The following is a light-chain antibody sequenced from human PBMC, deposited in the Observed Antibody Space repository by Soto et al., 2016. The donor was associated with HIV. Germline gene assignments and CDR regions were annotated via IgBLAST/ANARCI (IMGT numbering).Light chain of an antibody. CDR2: KAS. J-gene: IGKJ4*01. CDR3: QQYKSFPLT. Sequence: DIQMTQSPSTLPASVGDRVTITCRASQGISKWLAWYQQKPGKAPKLLIYKASSLQGGVPSRFSGSGSASDFTLTISSVQPDDFAVYYCQQYKSFPLTFGGGTKVRSN. V-gene: IGKV1-5*03. CDR1: QGISKW.